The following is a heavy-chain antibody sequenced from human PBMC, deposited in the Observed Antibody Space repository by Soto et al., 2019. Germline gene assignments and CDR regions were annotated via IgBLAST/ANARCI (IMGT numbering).Heavy chain of an antibody. J-gene: IGHJ5*02. CDR3: ERGSPLWFDP. V-gene: IGHV1-3*01. Sequence: ASVKVSCKASGYTFTSYAIDWVRQAPGQRLEWMGWINAGNGNTKYSQKFQGRVTITRDTSASTAYMELSSLRSEDTAVYYCERGSPLWFDPWGQGNLLTVSS. CDR2: INAGNGNT. CDR1: GYTFTSYA.